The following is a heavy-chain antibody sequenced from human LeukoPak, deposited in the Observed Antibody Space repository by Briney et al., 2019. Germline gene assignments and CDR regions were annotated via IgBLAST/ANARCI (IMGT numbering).Heavy chain of an antibody. CDR1: GFTFRRFA. J-gene: IGHJ4*02. CDR3: ARDLGGTYFDY. V-gene: IGHV3-30-3*01. CDR2: ISYDGSNK. Sequence: PGGSLRLSCAASGFTFRRFAMHWVRQAPGKGLEWVAVISYDGSNKYYADSVKGRFTISRDNSKNTLYLQMNSLRAEDTAVYYCARDLGGTYFDYWGQGTLVTVSS. D-gene: IGHD3-16*01.